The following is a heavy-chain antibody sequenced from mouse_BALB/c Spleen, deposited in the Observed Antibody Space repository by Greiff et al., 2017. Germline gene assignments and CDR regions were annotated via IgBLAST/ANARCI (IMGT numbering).Heavy chain of an antibody. V-gene: IGHV1S81*02. J-gene: IGHJ3*01. CDR3: TRRGYYGSSPGWFAD. CDR2: INPSNGGT. CDR1: GYTFTSYY. Sequence: VPLQQSGAELVKPGASVKLSCKASGYTFTSYYMYWVKQRPGQGLEWIGEINPSNGGTNFNEKFKSKATLTVDKSSSTAYMQLSSLTSEDSAVYYCTRRGYYGSSPGWFADWGQGTLVTVAA. D-gene: IGHD1-1*01.